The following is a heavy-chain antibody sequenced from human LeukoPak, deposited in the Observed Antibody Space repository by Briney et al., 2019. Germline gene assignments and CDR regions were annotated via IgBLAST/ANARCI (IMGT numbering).Heavy chain of an antibody. J-gene: IGHJ5*02. V-gene: IGHV3-21*01. CDR3: ARGPQFSGPGWYDP. D-gene: IGHD3-10*01. CDR2: ITFSSSHI. Sequence: GESLKISCKGSGYSFTSYWIGWVRQAPGKGLECVSSITFSSSHIYYADSVKGRFTISRDNTKDSLYLQMNSLRAEDTAIYYCARGPQFSGPGWYDPWGQGTLVTVSS. CDR1: GYSFTSYW.